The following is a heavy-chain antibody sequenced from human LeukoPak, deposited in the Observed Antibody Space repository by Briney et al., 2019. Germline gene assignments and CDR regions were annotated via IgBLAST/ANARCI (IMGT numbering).Heavy chain of an antibody. CDR2: IRSKANSYAT. J-gene: IGHJ5*02. Sequence: GGSLRLSCAASGFTFSGSAMHWVRQASGKGLEWVGRIRSKANSYATAYAASVKGRFTISRDDSKNTAYLQMNSLKTEDTAVYYCTRCGITMVPWFDPWAREPWSPSPQ. V-gene: IGHV3-73*01. D-gene: IGHD3-10*01. CDR3: TRCGITMVPWFDP. CDR1: GFTFSGSA.